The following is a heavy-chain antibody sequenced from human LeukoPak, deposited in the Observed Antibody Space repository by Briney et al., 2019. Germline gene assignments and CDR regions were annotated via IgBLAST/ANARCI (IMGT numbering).Heavy chain of an antibody. CDR1: GGSISSYH. V-gene: IGHV4-4*07. J-gene: IGHJ6*02. Sequence: SETLSLTCSVCGGSISSYHWSWIRPPAGKGLEWIGRIYTSGSTNYNPSLKSRVTMSVDTSKNQFSLKLSSVTAADTAVYYCARAQRGSYHYYGMDVWGQGTTVTVSS. CDR2: IYTSGST. CDR3: ARAQRGSYHYYGMDV. D-gene: IGHD1-26*01.